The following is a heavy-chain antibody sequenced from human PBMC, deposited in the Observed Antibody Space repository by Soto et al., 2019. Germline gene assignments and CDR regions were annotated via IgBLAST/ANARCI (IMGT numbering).Heavy chain of an antibody. D-gene: IGHD2-2*01. CDR3: ARESGYCRSADCKGDAFDI. CDR2: IKQHGSAR. V-gene: IGHV3-7*05. CDR1: GFTFSNYW. Sequence: EVQLVESGGGLVQPGGSLRLSCAGSGFTFSNYWMSWVRQTPGTGLEWVANIKQHGSARYHVDSVKGRLTISSDNAKKSQYLQTNRLRADDTAVYFCARESGYCRSADCKGDAFDIWGQGTMVTGSS. J-gene: IGHJ3*02.